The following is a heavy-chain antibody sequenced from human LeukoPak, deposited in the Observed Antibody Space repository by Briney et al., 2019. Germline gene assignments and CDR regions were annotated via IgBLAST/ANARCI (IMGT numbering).Heavy chain of an antibody. CDR3: VSATGIVVVPAASNMYAFDI. D-gene: IGHD2-2*01. CDR1: GVSISSYY. V-gene: IGHV4-59*01. CDR2: MYYSGST. Sequence: PSETLSLTCTVSGVSISSYYWSWIRQPPGKGLEWIGYMYYSGSTNYNPSLKSRVTISVDMSKNQFSLKLSSVTAADTAVYYCVSATGIVVVPAASNMYAFDIWGQGTMVTVSS. J-gene: IGHJ3*02.